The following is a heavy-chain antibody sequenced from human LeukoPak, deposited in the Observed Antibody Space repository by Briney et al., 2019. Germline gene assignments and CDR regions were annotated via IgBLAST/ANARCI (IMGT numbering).Heavy chain of an antibody. Sequence: GGSVTLSCAASGFSVSMKYMTWVRQAPGKGLEWVSVIFSGGTTYYADSVKGRFTVSRDNSKNMMYLQMNSLRAEDAAVYYCARFSGPGMQHYYYYMDVWGTGTTVTLSS. D-gene: IGHD3-10*01. J-gene: IGHJ6*03. CDR3: ARFSGPGMQHYYYYMDV. CDR2: IFSGGTT. CDR1: GFSVSMKY. V-gene: IGHV3-53*01.